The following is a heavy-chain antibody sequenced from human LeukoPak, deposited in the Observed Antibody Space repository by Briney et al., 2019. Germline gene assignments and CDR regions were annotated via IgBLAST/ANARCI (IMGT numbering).Heavy chain of an antibody. J-gene: IGHJ5*02. CDR2: IYSGGTT. D-gene: IGHD2-15*01. Sequence: GGSLRLSCAASGFTVSSNYMSWVRQAPGKGLAWVSVIYSGGTTYYADSVKGRFTISRDNSKNTLYLQMNSLRAEDTAVYYCAREYCSGGSCYPNWFDPWGQGTLVTVSS. V-gene: IGHV3-53*01. CDR3: AREYCSGGSCYPNWFDP. CDR1: GFTVSSNY.